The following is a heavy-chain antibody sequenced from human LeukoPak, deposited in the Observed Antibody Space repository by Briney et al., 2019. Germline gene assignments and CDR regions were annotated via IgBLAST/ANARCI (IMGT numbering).Heavy chain of an antibody. CDR3: ARLYSSSSNNFDY. J-gene: IGHJ4*02. Sequence: ASVKVSCKASGYTFTSSDINWVRQATGQGLEWMGWMNPNSGNTGYAQKLQGRVAMTTDTSTSTAYMELRSLRSDDTAVYYCARLYSSSSNNFDYWGQGTLVTVSS. CDR1: GYTFTSSD. D-gene: IGHD6-6*01. V-gene: IGHV1-8*01. CDR2: MNPNSGNT.